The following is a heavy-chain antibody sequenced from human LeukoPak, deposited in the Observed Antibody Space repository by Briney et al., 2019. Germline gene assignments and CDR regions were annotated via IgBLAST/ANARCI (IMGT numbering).Heavy chain of an antibody. V-gene: IGHV1-18*01. CDR3: ARDGYCSGGRCYDHWFDP. CDR1: GCTLTSYG. D-gene: IGHD2-15*01. Sequence: ASVRVSCKASGCTLTSYGISWVRQAPGQGLEWMGWIGAYNGNTNYAQKLQGRVTMTTDTSTSTAYMELRSLRSDDTAVYYCARDGYCSGGRCYDHWFDPWGQGTLVTVSS. CDR2: IGAYNGNT. J-gene: IGHJ5*02.